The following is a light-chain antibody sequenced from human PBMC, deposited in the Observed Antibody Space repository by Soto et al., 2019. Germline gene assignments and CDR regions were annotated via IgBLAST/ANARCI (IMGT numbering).Light chain of an antibody. Sequence: DIQMTQSPSSLSASVGDRVTITCRASQGVSAYLLWYQQTQGRAPKLLINSASNLVSGIPSRFIGSGSGTNFTITISSLQPEDFSTYYCQQSYRTPYTFGQGSKLENK. CDR3: QQSYRTPYT. CDR1: QGVSAY. J-gene: IGKJ2*01. V-gene: IGKV1-39*01. CDR2: SAS.